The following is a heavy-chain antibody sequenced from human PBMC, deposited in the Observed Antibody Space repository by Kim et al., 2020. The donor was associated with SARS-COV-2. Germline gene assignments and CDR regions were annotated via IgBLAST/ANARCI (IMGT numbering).Heavy chain of an antibody. V-gene: IGHV4-39*01. CDR3: ASIKFGVDPPDY. Sequence: SETLSLTCSVSGVSISSSNYYWGWIRQPPGKGLEWIGSIYYSGSTYYDPSLESRVTISVDTSKNQFSLKLSSVTAADTAVYYCASIKFGVDPPDYWGQGT. CDR1: GVSISSSNYY. CDR2: IYYSGST. J-gene: IGHJ4*02. D-gene: IGHD3-16*01.